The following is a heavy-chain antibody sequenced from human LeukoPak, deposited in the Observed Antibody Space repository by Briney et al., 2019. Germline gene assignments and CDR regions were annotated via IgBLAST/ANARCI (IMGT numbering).Heavy chain of an antibody. CDR1: GGTFSSYA. CDR3: ARDSGATYYYDSSGYQSFDY. CDR2: IIPVLGIA. V-gene: IGHV1-69*04. J-gene: IGHJ4*02. D-gene: IGHD3-22*01. Sequence: GASVKVSCKASGGTFSSYAISWVRQAPGQGLEWMGRIIPVLGIANYAQKFQGRVTITADKSTSTAHMELSSLRSEDTAVYYCARDSGATYYYDSSGYQSFDYWGQGTLVTVSS.